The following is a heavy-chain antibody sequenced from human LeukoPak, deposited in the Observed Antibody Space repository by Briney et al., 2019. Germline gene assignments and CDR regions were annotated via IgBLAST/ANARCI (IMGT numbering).Heavy chain of an antibody. CDR1: GYTFTSYG. D-gene: IGHD2-2*02. CDR2: ISAYNGNT. V-gene: IGHV1-18*01. CDR3: ARDGGYCSGTSCYSSNWFDP. Sequence: ASVKVSCKASGYTFTSYGISWVRQAPGQGLEWMGWISAYNGNTNYAQRLQGRVTMTTDTSTSTAYMELRSLRSDDTAVYYCARDGGYCSGTSCYSSNWFDPWGQGTLVTVSS. J-gene: IGHJ5*02.